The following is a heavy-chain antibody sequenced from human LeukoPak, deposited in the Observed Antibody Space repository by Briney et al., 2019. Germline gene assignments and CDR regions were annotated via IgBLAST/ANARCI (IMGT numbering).Heavy chain of an antibody. CDR2: IIQDGSAT. Sequence: GGSLRLSCVTSGFTFSDLYMSWIRQAPGKGLEWVAEIIQDGSATYYIDSVRGRFTISRDNTKNSLYLQMNSLRAEDTAVYYCARHFNRPSRVVSWGQGTLVTVSS. CDR3: ARHFNRPSRVVS. J-gene: IGHJ5*02. CDR1: GFTFSDLY. V-gene: IGHV3-7*01. D-gene: IGHD2-21*01.